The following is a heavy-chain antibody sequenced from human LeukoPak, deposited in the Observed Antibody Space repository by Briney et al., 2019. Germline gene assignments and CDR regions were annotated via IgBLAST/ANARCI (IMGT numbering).Heavy chain of an antibody. V-gene: IGHV1-2*02. J-gene: IGHJ5*02. CDR2: INPNSGGT. D-gene: IGHD3-9*01. CDR3: AREYYDILTGYYQRPYNWFDP. Sequence: ASVKVSCKASGYTFTGYYMHWVRQAPGQGLEWMGWINPNSGGTNYAQKFQGRVTMTRDTSISTAYMELSRLRSDDTAVYYCAREYYDILTGYYQRPYNWFDPWGQGTLVTVSS. CDR1: GYTFTGYY.